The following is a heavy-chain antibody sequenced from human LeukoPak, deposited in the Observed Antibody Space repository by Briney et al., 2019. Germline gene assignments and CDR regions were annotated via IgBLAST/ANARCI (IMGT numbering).Heavy chain of an antibody. Sequence: SETLSLTCTVSGGSISSSSYYWGWIRQPPGKGLEWIGSIYYSGSTYYNPSLKSRVTISVDTSKNQFSLKLSSVTAADTAVYYCARVPYGGNFFDYWGQGTLVTVSS. J-gene: IGHJ4*02. D-gene: IGHD4-23*01. V-gene: IGHV4-39*07. CDR3: ARVPYGGNFFDY. CDR2: IYYSGST. CDR1: GGSISSSSYY.